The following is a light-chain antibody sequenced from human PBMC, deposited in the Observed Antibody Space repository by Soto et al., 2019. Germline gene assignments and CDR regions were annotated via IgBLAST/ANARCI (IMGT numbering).Light chain of an antibody. Sequence: DIQITQSPSTLSGSVGDRVTITCRASQSISSWLAWYQQKPGKAPKLLIYDASSLESGVPSRFSGSGSGTEFTLTISSLQPDDFATYYCQQYNSYSPWTFGQGTKV. V-gene: IGKV1-5*01. CDR1: QSISSW. J-gene: IGKJ1*01. CDR3: QQYNSYSPWT. CDR2: DAS.